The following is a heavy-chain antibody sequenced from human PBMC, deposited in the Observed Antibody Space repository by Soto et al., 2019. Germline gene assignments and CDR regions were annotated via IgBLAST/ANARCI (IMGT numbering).Heavy chain of an antibody. Sequence: SETKRHRYTVAYGKIVDVGYFRSCIRQPPGKGLEWIGYIYYSGSTYYNPSLKSRVTISVDTSKNQFSLKLSSVTAADTAVYYCAREVVTATLFDYWGQGTPVTVSS. V-gene: IGHV4-30-4*01. CDR3: AREVVTATLFDY. J-gene: IGHJ4*02. D-gene: IGHD2-21*02. CDR1: YGKIVDVGYF. CDR2: IYYSGST.